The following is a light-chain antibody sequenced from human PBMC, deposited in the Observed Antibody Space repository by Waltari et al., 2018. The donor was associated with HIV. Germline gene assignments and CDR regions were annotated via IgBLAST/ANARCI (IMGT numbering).Light chain of an antibody. CDR3: NSRDSSGDVV. Sequence: SSELTQDPAVSVALGQTVRITCQGDSLRSYYAHWYQQKPGQAPVLVSYGKNNRPSGIPDLFSGSSSGNTASVTIPGAQAEDEADYSCNSRDSSGDVVFGGGTKLTVL. CDR1: SLRSYY. V-gene: IGLV3-19*01. J-gene: IGLJ2*01. CDR2: GKN.